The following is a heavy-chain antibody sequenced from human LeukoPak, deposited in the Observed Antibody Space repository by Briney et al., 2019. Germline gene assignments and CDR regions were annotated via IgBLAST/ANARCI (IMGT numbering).Heavy chain of an antibody. CDR3: ATLYAFDI. V-gene: IGHV3-7*01. CDR2: IKTDGSEK. Sequence: HPGGSLRLSCEASGFTFSNSWMTWVRQTPGKGLEWVANIKTDGSEKYYVDSVRGRFTISRDNAKNSLYLQMNSLRAEDTAVYYCATLYAFDIWGQGTMVTVSS. CDR1: GFTFSNSW. J-gene: IGHJ3*02.